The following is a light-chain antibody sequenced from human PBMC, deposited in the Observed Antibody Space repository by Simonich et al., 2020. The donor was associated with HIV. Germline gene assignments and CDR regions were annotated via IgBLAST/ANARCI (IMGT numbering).Light chain of an antibody. Sequence: DIVMTQTPLSLSVTPGQPASISCKSSQSLLHSDGKTYLYLYLQKPGQSPQLLMYEVSSRFSGVPDRFSGSGSGPDFTLTISTLQAEDFAVYYCQQYNNWPFSFGPGTKVDIK. CDR2: EVS. V-gene: IGKV2-29*02. CDR3: QQYNNWPFS. CDR1: QSLLHSDGKTY. J-gene: IGKJ3*01.